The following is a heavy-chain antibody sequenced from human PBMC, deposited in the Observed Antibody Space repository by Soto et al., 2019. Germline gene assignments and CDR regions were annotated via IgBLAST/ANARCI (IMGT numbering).Heavy chain of an antibody. CDR1: GGTFSSYA. CDR2: IIPIFGTA. D-gene: IGHD1-1*01. CDR3: ARDRDWNDGGYGY. V-gene: IGHV1-69*01. J-gene: IGHJ4*02. Sequence: KASGGTFSSYAISWVRQAPGQGLEWMGGIIPIFGTANYAQKFQGRVTITADESTSTAYTELSSLRAEDTAVYYCARDRDWNDGGYGYWGQGTLVTVSS.